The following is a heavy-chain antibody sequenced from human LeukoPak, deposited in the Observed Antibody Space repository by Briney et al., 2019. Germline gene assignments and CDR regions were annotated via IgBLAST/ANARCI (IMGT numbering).Heavy chain of an antibody. D-gene: IGHD2-2*01. Sequence: SETLSLICTVSGGSASSDHYFWSWVRQPPGKGLEWIGYVHNNGDTNYNPSLERRVTISIDTSRTQVSLKLDSVTAADTAVYYCARTGYQGGYWGQGTLVTVSS. CDR3: ARTGYQGGY. V-gene: IGHV4-61*01. J-gene: IGHJ4*02. CDR1: GGSASSDHYF. CDR2: VHNNGDT.